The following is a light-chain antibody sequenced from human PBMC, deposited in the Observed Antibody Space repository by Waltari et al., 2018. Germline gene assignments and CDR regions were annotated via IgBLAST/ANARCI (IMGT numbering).Light chain of an antibody. CDR3: QLWDTSNDRVV. CDR2: DDS. J-gene: IGLJ3*02. Sequence: LSQPPSMSVAPGQTARITCGGNKIESESVHWYQQKPGQAPLVVLYDDSARPSGIPMRVSGSNSGNKATLTISRVEAGDEADYYCQLWDTSNDRVVFGGGT. CDR1: KIESES. V-gene: IGLV3-21*02.